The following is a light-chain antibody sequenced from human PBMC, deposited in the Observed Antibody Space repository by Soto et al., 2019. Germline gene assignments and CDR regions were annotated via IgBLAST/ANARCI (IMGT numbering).Light chain of an antibody. J-gene: IGKJ1*01. V-gene: IGKV3-20*01. CDR3: QQYGSYPRT. CDR1: QSVSSSY. CDR2: GAS. Sequence: ILLTQSPGTLSFSPGERATLSCRASQSVSSSYLAWYQQKPGQAPRRLIYGASSRATGIPDRFSGSGSGTDFTLTISRLEPEDFAVYYCQQYGSYPRTFGQGTKVDIK.